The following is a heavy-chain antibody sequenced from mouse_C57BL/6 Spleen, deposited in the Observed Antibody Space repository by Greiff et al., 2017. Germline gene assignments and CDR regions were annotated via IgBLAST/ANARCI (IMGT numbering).Heavy chain of an antibody. V-gene: IGHV1-63*01. CDR2: IYPGGGYT. Sequence: VKLQQSGAELVRPGTSVKMSCKASGYTFTNYWIGWAKQRPGHGLEWIGDIYPGGGYTNYNEKFKGKATLTADKSSSTAYMQFSSLTSEDSAIYYCARKESPYYFDYWGQGTTLTVSS. CDR3: ARKESPYYFDY. J-gene: IGHJ2*01. CDR1: GYTFTNYW.